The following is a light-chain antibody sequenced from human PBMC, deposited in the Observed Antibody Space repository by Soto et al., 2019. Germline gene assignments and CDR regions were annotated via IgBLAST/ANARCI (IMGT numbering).Light chain of an antibody. J-gene: IGKJ1*01. Sequence: GDRVTITCRASQSISRWLAWYQQKAGKAPNLLISAASRLQSGVPSRFSGRGSGTDFTLTISSLQPEDFATYYCLQDYDYPRTFGQGTKVDIK. V-gene: IGKV1-6*01. CDR3: LQDYDYPRT. CDR2: AAS. CDR1: QSISRW.